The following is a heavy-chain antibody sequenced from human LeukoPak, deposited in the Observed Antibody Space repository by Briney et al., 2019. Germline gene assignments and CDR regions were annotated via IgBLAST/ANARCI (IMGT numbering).Heavy chain of an antibody. Sequence: GGSLRLSCAASGFTFSDYCMSWIRQAPGKGLEWVSYISSSGSTIYYADSVKGRFTISRDNAKNSLYLQMNSLRAEDTAVYYCAREFKLRFLEWSPLKGMDVWGQGTTVTVSS. CDR2: ISSSGSTI. V-gene: IGHV3-11*01. D-gene: IGHD3-3*01. CDR1: GFTFSDYC. CDR3: AREFKLRFLEWSPLKGMDV. J-gene: IGHJ6*02.